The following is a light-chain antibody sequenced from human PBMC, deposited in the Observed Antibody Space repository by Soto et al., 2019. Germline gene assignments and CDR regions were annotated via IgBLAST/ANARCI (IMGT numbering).Light chain of an antibody. CDR3: QQYNNPIT. CDR2: GAS. CDR1: QSVSSN. Sequence: EIVMTQSPATLSVSPGERATLSCRASQSVSSNLAWYQQKPGQAPRLLIYGASTRATGIPARFSGSGSGTEFTLTISSLQSEDFAVYYCQQYNNPITFGQGTRLE. V-gene: IGKV3-15*01. J-gene: IGKJ5*01.